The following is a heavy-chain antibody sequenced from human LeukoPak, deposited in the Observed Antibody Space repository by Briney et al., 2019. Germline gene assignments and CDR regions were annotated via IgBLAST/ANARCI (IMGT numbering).Heavy chain of an antibody. J-gene: IGHJ4*02. Sequence: PGGSLRLSCAASGFTFSNAWMSWVRQAPGKGLEWVGRIKSKTDGGTTDYAAPVKGRFTISRDDSKNTLYLQMNSLKTEDTAVYYCTTVPDIVATTIDYWGQGTLVTVSS. V-gene: IGHV3-15*01. D-gene: IGHD5-12*01. CDR3: TTVPDIVATTIDY. CDR1: GFTFSNAW. CDR2: IKSKTDGGTT.